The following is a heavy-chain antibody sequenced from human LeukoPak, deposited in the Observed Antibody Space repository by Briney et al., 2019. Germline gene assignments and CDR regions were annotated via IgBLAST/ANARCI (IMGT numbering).Heavy chain of an antibody. CDR1: GGSISSYY. Sequence: PSETLSLTCTVSGGSISSYYWSWIRQPPGKGLEWIGYIYYSGSTNYNPSLKSRVTISVDTSKNQFSLKLSSVTAADTAVYYCAREGVAAAGSYFDYWGQGTLVTVSS. CDR2: IYYSGST. J-gene: IGHJ4*02. V-gene: IGHV4-59*01. D-gene: IGHD6-13*01. CDR3: AREGVAAAGSYFDY.